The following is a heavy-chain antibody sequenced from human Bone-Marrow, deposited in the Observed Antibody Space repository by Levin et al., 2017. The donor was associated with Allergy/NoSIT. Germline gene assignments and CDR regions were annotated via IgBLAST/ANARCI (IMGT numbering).Heavy chain of an antibody. Sequence: GGSLRLSCAASGFTFSSYAMSWVRQAPGKGLEWVSAISGSGGSTYYADSVKGRFTISRDNSKNTLYLQMNSLRAEDTAVYHCAKDGYSGYDSIYYYYGMDVWGQGTTVTVSS. J-gene: IGHJ6*02. CDR1: GFTFSSYA. CDR3: AKDGYSGYDSIYYYYGMDV. V-gene: IGHV3-23*01. CDR2: ISGSGGST. D-gene: IGHD5-12*01.